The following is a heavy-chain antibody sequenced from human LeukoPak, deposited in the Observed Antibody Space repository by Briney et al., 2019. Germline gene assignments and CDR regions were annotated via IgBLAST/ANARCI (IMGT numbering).Heavy chain of an antibody. Sequence: GGSLRLSCAASGFTFSSYAMSWVRQAPGKGLEWVSAISGSGGSTYYADSVKGRFTISRDNSKNTLYLQMNSLRAEDTAVYYCARFEASYSSGYHGYWGQGTLVTVSS. V-gene: IGHV3-23*01. CDR2: ISGSGGST. CDR1: GFTFSSYA. CDR3: ARFEASYSSGYHGY. J-gene: IGHJ4*02. D-gene: IGHD6-19*01.